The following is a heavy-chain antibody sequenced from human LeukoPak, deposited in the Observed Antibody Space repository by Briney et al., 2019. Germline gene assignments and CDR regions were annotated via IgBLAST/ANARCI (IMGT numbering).Heavy chain of an antibody. J-gene: IGHJ4*02. Sequence: ASVKVSCKASGYTFTGYYMHWVRQAPGQGLEWMGWISAYNGNTNYAQKLQGRVTMTTDTSTSTAYMELRSLRSDDTAVYYCARKHYYDSSGYDYWGQGTLVTVSS. CDR1: GYTFTGYY. CDR2: ISAYNGNT. V-gene: IGHV1-18*04. CDR3: ARKHYYDSSGYDY. D-gene: IGHD3-22*01.